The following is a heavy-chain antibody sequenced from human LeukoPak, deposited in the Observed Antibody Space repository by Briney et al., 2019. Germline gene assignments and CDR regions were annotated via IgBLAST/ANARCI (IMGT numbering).Heavy chain of an antibody. Sequence: PGGSLRLSCAASGFTVSSNYMSWVRQAPGKGLEWVSVIYSGGSTYYADSVKGRFTISRDNSKNTVYLQMNSLRTEDTAVYYCARESRGGNPFDCWGQGTLVTVSS. J-gene: IGHJ4*02. V-gene: IGHV3-66*02. D-gene: IGHD4-23*01. CDR3: ARESRGGNPFDC. CDR1: GFTVSSNY. CDR2: IYSGGST.